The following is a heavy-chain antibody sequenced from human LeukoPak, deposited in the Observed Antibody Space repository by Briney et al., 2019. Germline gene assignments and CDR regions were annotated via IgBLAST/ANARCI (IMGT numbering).Heavy chain of an antibody. Sequence: GGSLRLSCAASGFTFSSYGMHWVRQAPGKGLEWVAVISYDGSNKYYADSVKGRFTISRDNSKNTLYLQMNSLRAEGTAVYYCARRPGGYSSRPTYYFDYWGQGTLVTVSS. CDR3: ARRPGGYSSRPTYYFDY. CDR1: GFTFSSYG. J-gene: IGHJ4*02. CDR2: ISYDGSNK. V-gene: IGHV3-30*03. D-gene: IGHD6-13*01.